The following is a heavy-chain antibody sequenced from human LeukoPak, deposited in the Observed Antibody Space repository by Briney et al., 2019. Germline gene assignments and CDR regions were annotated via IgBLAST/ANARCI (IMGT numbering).Heavy chain of an antibody. J-gene: IGHJ6*03. V-gene: IGHV3-43*02. CDR2: ISGDGDTT. D-gene: IGHD5-18*01. CDR3: AKVPRPGYTYGPYHYYMDV. CDR1: GFTFDDYV. Sequence: GGSLRLSCVASGFTFDDYVMHWVRQPPGKGLEWVSLISGDGDTTYYADSVKGRFTISRDNSQYFLYLQMNSLRTEDTAFYYCAKVPRPGYTYGPYHYYMDVWGKGTTVTVSS.